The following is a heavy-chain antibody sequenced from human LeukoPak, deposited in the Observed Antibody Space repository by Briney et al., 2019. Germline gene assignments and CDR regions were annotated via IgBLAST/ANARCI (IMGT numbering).Heavy chain of an antibody. V-gene: IGHV1-2*02. CDR2: INPNSGGT. J-gene: IGHJ6*02. D-gene: IGHD2-2*01. Sequence: ASVKVSCKASGYTFTGYYMHWVRQAPGQGLEWMGWINPNSGGTNYAQKFQGRVTMTRGTSISTAYMELSRLRSDDTAVYYCAGAYLHCSSTSCPSYYYYGMDVWGQGTTVTVSS. CDR1: GYTFTGYY. CDR3: AGAYLHCSSTSCPSYYYYGMDV.